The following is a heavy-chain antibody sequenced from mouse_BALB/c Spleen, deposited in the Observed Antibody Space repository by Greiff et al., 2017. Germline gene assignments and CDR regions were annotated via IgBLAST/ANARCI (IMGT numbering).Heavy chain of an antibody. CDR3: ARRHYYGSSWGAMDY. CDR1: GFTFSSFG. Sequence: DVKLVESGGGLVQPGGSRKLSCAASGFTFSSFGMHWVRQAPEKGLEWVAYISSGSSTIYYADTVKGRFTISRDNPKNTLFLQMTSLRSEDTAMYYCARRHYYGSSWGAMDYWGQGTSVTVSS. J-gene: IGHJ4*01. CDR2: ISSGSSTI. V-gene: IGHV5-17*02. D-gene: IGHD1-1*01.